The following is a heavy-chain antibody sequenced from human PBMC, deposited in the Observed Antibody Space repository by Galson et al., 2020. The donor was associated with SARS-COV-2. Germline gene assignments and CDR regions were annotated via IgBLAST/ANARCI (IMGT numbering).Heavy chain of an antibody. V-gene: IGHV3-21*01. CDR3: ARTYSSSWYGSRPDAFDI. CDR1: GFTFSSYS. CDR2: ISSSSSYI. Sequence: TGGSLRLSCAASGFTFSSYSMNWVRQAPGKGLEWVSSISSSSSYIYYADSAKGRFTITRDNAKNSLYLQMNSLRAEDTAVYYCARTYSSSWYGSRPDAFDIWGQGTMVTVSS. D-gene: IGHD6-13*01. J-gene: IGHJ3*02.